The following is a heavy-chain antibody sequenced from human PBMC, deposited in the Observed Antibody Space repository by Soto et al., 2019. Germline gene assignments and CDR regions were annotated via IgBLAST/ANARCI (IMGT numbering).Heavy chain of an antibody. D-gene: IGHD2-2*01. J-gene: IGHJ4*01. Sequence: PSETLSLTCTVSGCSVNIGTYYWCWIRQPPGKGLEWVGYIYYGGTTSYNPSLKSRVTISLETSNSQFSLRLTSVTAADSAVYYCGRLGEYYQSLDDWGHGTLVTVSS. V-gene: IGHV4-61*01. CDR1: GCSVNIGTYY. CDR2: IYYGGTT. CDR3: GRLGEYYQSLDD.